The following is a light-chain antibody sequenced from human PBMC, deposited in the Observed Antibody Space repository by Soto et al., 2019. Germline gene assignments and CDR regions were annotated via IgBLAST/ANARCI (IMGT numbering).Light chain of an antibody. V-gene: IGLV1-40*01. CDR2: SNN. J-gene: IGLJ1*01. CDR1: SSNIGAGFD. CDR3: QSYDSRLSAYG. Sequence: QSVLTQPPSVSGAPGQRVTISCTGSSSNIGAGFDVHWYQQLPRTAPKLLIYSNNNRPAGVRHRFSVSRSATSASLAITGLQAADEADYYCQSYDSRLSAYGFGTGTKVTVL.